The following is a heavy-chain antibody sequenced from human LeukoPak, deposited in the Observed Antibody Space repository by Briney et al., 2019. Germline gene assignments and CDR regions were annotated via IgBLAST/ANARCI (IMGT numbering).Heavy chain of an antibody. J-gene: IGHJ4*02. Sequence: PSQTLSLTCTVSGGSISSGDYYWSWIRQPPGKGLEWIGHIYHSGITYYNPSLKSRVTFLVDTSKNQFSLKVNSVTAADTAVYYCARRYSYGYVDYWGQGTLVTVSS. CDR2: IYHSGIT. CDR1: GGSISSGDYY. D-gene: IGHD5-18*01. V-gene: IGHV4-30-4*08. CDR3: ARRYSYGYVDY.